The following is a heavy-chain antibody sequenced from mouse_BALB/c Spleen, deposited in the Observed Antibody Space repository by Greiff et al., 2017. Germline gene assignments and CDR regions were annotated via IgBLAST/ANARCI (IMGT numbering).Heavy chain of an antibody. CDR1: GFSLTSYG. V-gene: IGHV2-9*02. CDR3: ARGDGSSFYYFDY. J-gene: IGHJ2*01. CDR2: IWAGGST. Sequence: QVQLKESGPGLVAPSQSLSITCTVSGFSLTSYGVHWVRQPPGKGLEWLGVIWAGGSTNYNSALMSRLSISKDNSKSQVFLKMNSLQTDDTAMYYCARGDGSSFYYFDYWGQGTTLTVSS. D-gene: IGHD1-1*01.